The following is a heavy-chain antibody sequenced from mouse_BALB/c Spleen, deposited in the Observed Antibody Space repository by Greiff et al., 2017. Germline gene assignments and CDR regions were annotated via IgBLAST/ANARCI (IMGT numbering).Heavy chain of an antibody. V-gene: IGHV1S56*01. CDR3: ARGGGSSSRAMDY. Sequence: VQLQQSGPELVKPGASVKMSCKASGYTFTSYYIHWVKQRPGQGLEWIGWIYPGDGSTKYNEKFKGKTTLTADKSSSTAYMLLSSLTSEDSAIYFCARGGGSSSRAMDYWGQGTSVTVSS. CDR1: GYTFTSYY. J-gene: IGHJ4*01. CDR2: IYPGDGST. D-gene: IGHD1-1*01.